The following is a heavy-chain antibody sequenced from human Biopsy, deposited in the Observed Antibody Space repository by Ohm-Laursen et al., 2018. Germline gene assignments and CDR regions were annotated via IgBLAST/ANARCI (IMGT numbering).Heavy chain of an antibody. CDR2: INPNSGDT. CDR1: GYPFSNYY. J-gene: IGHJ4*02. Sequence: ASVKVSCKVSGYPFSNYYLFWVRQAPGQGLEWMGRINPNSGDTVFARNFQGRVTMTRDTAISTVYMDLRNLRPDDTAVYFCARMEQPHDDWGQGTVVTVSS. D-gene: IGHD6-13*01. V-gene: IGHV1-2*06. CDR3: ARMEQPHDD.